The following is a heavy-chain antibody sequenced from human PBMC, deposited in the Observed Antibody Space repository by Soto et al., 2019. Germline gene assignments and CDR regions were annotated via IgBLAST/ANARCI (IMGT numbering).Heavy chain of an antibody. Sequence: PVGSLRLSCAASGFTFSSYWMNWGRQAPGKGLEWVANIKQDGSEKYYVDSVKGRFTISRDNAKNSLYLQMNSLRAEDTAVYYCAREIKTTAIKYYYYGMDVWGQGTTVTLSS. D-gene: IGHD4-4*01. J-gene: IGHJ6*02. CDR2: IKQDGSEK. CDR3: AREIKTTAIKYYYYGMDV. CDR1: GFTFSSYW. V-gene: IGHV3-7*01.